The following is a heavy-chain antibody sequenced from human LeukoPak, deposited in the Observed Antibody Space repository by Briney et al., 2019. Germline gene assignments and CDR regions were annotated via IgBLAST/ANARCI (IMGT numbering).Heavy chain of an antibody. D-gene: IGHD3-22*01. J-gene: IGHJ4*02. CDR2: ISGSGGST. Sequence: PGGSLRLSCAACGFTFSSYAMSWVRQAPGKGLEWVSAISGSGGSTYYADSVKGRFTISRDNSKNTLYLQMNSLRAEDTAVYYCAKDVPGSYYYDSSGYYTVDYWGQGTLVTVSS. V-gene: IGHV3-23*01. CDR3: AKDVPGSYYYDSSGYYTVDY. CDR1: GFTFSSYA.